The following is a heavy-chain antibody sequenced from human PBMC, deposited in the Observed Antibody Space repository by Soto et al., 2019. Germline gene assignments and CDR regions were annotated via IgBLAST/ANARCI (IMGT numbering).Heavy chain of an antibody. CDR3: ARDLAAGDYGDY. D-gene: IGHD4-17*01. V-gene: IGHV1-3*01. J-gene: IGHJ4*02. Sequence: QVQLVQSGAEVKKPGASVKVSCKASGYTFTSYAMHWVHQAPGQRLEWMGWINAGNGNTKYSQKFQGRVTITRDTSASTAYMELSSLRSEDTAVYYCARDLAAGDYGDYWGQGTLVTVSS. CDR2: INAGNGNT. CDR1: GYTFTSYA.